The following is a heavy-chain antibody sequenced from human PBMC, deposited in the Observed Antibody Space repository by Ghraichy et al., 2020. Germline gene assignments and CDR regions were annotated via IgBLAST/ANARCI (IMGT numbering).Heavy chain of an antibody. CDR3: ARGRNYCSSTSCYVQYYYYGMDV. Sequence: SETLSLTCAVYGGSFSGYYWSWIRQPPGKGLEWIGEINHSGSTNYNPSLKSRVTISVDTSKNQFSLKLSSVTAADTAVYYCARGRNYCSSTSCYVQYYYYGMDVWGQGTTVTVSS. J-gene: IGHJ6*02. V-gene: IGHV4-34*01. CDR2: INHSGST. D-gene: IGHD2-2*01. CDR1: GGSFSGYY.